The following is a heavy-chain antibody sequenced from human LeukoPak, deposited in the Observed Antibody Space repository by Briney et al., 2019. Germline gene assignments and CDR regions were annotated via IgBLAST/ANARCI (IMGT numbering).Heavy chain of an antibody. CDR1: GGSISSGNW. CDR3: ARQGGFCSSTSCYSWFDP. CDR2: IHHSGST. Sequence: SETLSLTCAVSGGSISSGNWWSWVRQPPGKGLEWIGEIHHSGSTNYNPSLKSRVTISVDTSQNQFSLRLNSVTAADTAFYYCARQGGFCSSTSCYSWFDPWGQGTLVTVSS. V-gene: IGHV4-4*02. D-gene: IGHD2-2*01. J-gene: IGHJ5*02.